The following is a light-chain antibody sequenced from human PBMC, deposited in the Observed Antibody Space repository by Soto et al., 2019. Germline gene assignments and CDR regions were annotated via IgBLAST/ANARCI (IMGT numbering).Light chain of an antibody. CDR3: QQYDNLLLT. CDR2: DAS. J-gene: IGKJ4*01. Sequence: IRMTQSPSSLSASTGDRVTITCRASQGISSYLALYQQKPGKAPKLLIYDASNVETGVPSRFSGSGSGTDFTFTISSLQPEDIATYYCQQYDNLLLTFGGGTKVDIK. V-gene: IGKV1-33*01. CDR1: QGISSY.